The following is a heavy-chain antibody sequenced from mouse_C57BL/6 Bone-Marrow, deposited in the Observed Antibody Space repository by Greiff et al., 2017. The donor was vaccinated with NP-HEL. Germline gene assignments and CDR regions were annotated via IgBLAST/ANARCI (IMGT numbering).Heavy chain of an antibody. CDR2: IYPGDGDT. V-gene: IGHV1-82*01. CDR3: KATVVAHWYFDV. J-gene: IGHJ1*03. D-gene: IGHD1-1*01. CDR1: GYAFSSSW. Sequence: VKLVESGPELVKPGASVKISCKASGYAFSSSWMNWVKQRPGKGLEWIGRIYPGDGDTNYNGKFKGKATLTADKSSSTAYMQLSSLTSEDSAVYFCKATVVAHWYFDVWGTGTTVTVSS.